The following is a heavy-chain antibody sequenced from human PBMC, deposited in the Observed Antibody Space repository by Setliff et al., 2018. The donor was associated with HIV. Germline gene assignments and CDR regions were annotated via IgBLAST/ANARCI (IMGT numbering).Heavy chain of an antibody. CDR1: GGTFSSYP. D-gene: IGHD4-17*01. J-gene: IGHJ4*02. V-gene: IGHV1-69*13. CDR2: IIPIFGTT. Sequence: ASVKVSCKASGGTFSSYPISWVRQAPGQGLEWMGGIIPIFGTTHYAQKFQGRVTVTADESTSTAYMQLSSLRSDDTAVYYCARGQYGDELFDYWGQGTLVTVSS. CDR3: ARGQYGDELFDY.